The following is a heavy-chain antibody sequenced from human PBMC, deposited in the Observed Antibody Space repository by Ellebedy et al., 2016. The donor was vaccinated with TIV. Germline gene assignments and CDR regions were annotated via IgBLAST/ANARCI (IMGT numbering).Heavy chain of an antibody. Sequence: AASVKVSCKASGFTFTSSAVQWVRQARGQRLEWIGWIVVGSGNTNYAQKFQERVTITRDMSTSTAYMELSSLRSEDTAVYYCARVRFTSWSFDLWGRGTLVTVSS. D-gene: IGHD3-16*01. V-gene: IGHV1-58*01. J-gene: IGHJ2*01. CDR3: ARVRFTSWSFDL. CDR1: GFTFTSSA. CDR2: IVVGSGNT.